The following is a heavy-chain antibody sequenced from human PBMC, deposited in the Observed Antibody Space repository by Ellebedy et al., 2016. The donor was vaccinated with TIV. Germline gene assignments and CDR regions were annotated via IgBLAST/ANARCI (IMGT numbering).Heavy chain of an antibody. V-gene: IGHV3-21*01. Sequence: PGGSLRLSCAASGFTFSSFTMNWVRQAPGKGLEWVSSISSSATYIHNADSVKGRFTISRDNAKNSLYLQMNSLRGEDTAVYYCARPGASYSSSWYDFDCWGQGTLVTVSS. J-gene: IGHJ4*02. CDR3: ARPGASYSSSWYDFDC. D-gene: IGHD6-13*01. CDR1: GFTFSSFT. CDR2: ISSSATYI.